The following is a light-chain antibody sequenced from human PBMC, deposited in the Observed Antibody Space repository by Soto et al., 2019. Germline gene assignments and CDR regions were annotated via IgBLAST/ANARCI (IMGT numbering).Light chain of an antibody. J-gene: IGLJ2*01. Sequence: QSVLTQPASVSGSPGQSITISCTGTSSEIGAYNFVSWYQQHPGKAPKLMLYDVNIRPSGVSNRFSGSKSGNTASLTISGLLAEDEADYYCTSWRTSTTMIFVGGTKLTVL. CDR1: SSEIGAYNF. CDR3: TSWRTSTTMI. V-gene: IGLV2-14*03. CDR2: DVN.